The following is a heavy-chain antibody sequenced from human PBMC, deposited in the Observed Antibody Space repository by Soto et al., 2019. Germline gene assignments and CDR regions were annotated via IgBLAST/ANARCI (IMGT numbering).Heavy chain of an antibody. CDR3: ARRGPGTYFDY. D-gene: IGHD6-13*01. Sequence: EVQLLESGGGLVQPGGSLRLSCAASGFTFSSYAMRWVRQAPGKGLEWVSAVSGSGGSTYYADSVKGRFTISRDNSKNSLYLQMNSLRAEDTAVYYCARRGPGTYFDYWGQGTLVTVSS. CDR1: GFTFSSYA. CDR2: VSGSGGST. J-gene: IGHJ4*02. V-gene: IGHV3-23*01.